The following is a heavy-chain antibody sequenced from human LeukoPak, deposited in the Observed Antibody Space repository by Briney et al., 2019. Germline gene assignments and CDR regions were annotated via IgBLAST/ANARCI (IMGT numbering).Heavy chain of an antibody. CDR3: AKDNEICGSTTCLSLYGMDV. J-gene: IGHJ6*02. D-gene: IGHD2-2*01. V-gene: IGHV3-9*01. CDR1: GFSFDDYA. CDR2: ISWNSGSK. Sequence: GGSLRLSCAASGFSFDDYAMHWVRQAPGKGLEWVSGISWNSGSKGYADSVKGRFTISRDNAKNSLYLQMNSLRTEDTALYYCAKDNEICGSTTCLSLYGMDVWGQGTTVTVSS.